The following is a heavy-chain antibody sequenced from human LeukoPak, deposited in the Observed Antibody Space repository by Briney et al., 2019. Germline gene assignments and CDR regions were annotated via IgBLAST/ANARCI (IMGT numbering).Heavy chain of an antibody. D-gene: IGHD3-9*01. Sequence: SETLSLTCTVSGGSISSYYWSWIRQPPGKGLEWIGYIYYSGSTNYNPSLKSRVTISVDTSKNQFSLKLSSVTAADTAVYFCARSHDNTGYYGFDYWGQGTLITISS. V-gene: IGHV4-59*01. CDR1: GGSISSYY. CDR3: ARSHDNTGYYGFDY. J-gene: IGHJ4*02. CDR2: IYYSGST.